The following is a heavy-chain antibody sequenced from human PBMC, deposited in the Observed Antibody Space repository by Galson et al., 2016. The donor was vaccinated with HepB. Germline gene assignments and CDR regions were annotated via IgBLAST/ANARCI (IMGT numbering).Heavy chain of an antibody. V-gene: IGHV3-74*01. Sequence: RLXXXASXXXFSSYXXXWVRXARGXXLVXVSRINSAGSSDTSSVSYADSVKGRFTISRDNAKNTLYLKLXTLXXXDTGGXYCSRDRGCNLTXXXPLFXNWGQGTLVTVSS. CDR2: INSAGSSDTSSV. CDR1: XXXFSSYX. CDR3: SRDRGCNLTXXXPLFXN. J-gene: IGHJ4*02. D-gene: IGHD3-9*01.